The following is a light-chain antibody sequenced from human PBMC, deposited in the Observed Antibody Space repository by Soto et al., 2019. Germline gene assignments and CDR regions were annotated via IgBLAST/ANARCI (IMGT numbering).Light chain of an antibody. J-gene: IGLJ2*01. Sequence: QSVLTQPPSVSAAPGQKVTISCSGSSSNIGESYVSWYQHFPGTAPKLLIYDNNKRPSGIPDRFSGSSSGTSATLGITGLQTGDEADYYCGTWDSSLSTGIFGGGTKLTVL. CDR1: SSNIGESY. CDR2: DNN. V-gene: IGLV1-51*01. CDR3: GTWDSSLSTGI.